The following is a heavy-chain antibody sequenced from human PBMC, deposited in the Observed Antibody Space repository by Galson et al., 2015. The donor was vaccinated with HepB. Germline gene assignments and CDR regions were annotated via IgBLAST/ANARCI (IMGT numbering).Heavy chain of an antibody. CDR2: IRYDGNNK. CDR3: ANYDPVVDV. V-gene: IGHV3-30*02. Sequence: SLRLSCAASGFTSSNYGVHWVRQAPGKGLEWVAFIRYDGNNKYYADSVKGRFTISRDNSKNTVDLQMNSLRAEDTAVYYCANYDPVVDVWGQGTTVTVSS. J-gene: IGHJ6*02. D-gene: IGHD3-22*01. CDR1: GFTSSNYG.